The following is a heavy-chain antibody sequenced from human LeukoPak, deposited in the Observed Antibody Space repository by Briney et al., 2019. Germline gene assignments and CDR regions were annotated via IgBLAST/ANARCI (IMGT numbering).Heavy chain of an antibody. J-gene: IGHJ4*02. Sequence: PAGSLRLSCIASGITFSSYSMNWVRQAPGKGLERVSNSSSFNGTITYANSFNGRFTISTDNAKNSLYVQMTSLRGEDTAAYYCARDQGGVGYWGQGTLVTVYS. CDR1: GITFSSYS. D-gene: IGHD3-16*01. V-gene: IGHV3-48*01. CDR2: SSSFNGTI. CDR3: ARDQGGVGY.